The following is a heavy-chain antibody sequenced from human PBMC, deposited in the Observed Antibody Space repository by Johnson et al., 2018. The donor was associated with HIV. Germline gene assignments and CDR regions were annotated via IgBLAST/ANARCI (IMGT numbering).Heavy chain of an antibody. J-gene: IGHJ3*01. CDR1: GFTFSRYD. D-gene: IGHD3-10*01. Sequence: EQLVESGGGLVQPGGSLRLSCAASGFTFSRYDMHWVRQVTGKGLEWVSAIGAAGDTYYANSVTGRFTISRDNSRNTLYLQMGRLGVEDMAVYYRARDVASVYGSGDHAFDFWGPGTLVTVSS. CDR3: ARDVASVYGSGDHAFDF. CDR2: IGAAGDT. V-gene: IGHV3-13*01.